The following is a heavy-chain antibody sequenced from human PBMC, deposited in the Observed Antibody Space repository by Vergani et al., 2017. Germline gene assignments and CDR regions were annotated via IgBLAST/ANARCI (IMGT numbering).Heavy chain of an antibody. V-gene: IGHV4-59*01. J-gene: IGHJ5*02. CDR1: GGSMSGYY. D-gene: IGHD3-10*01. CDR2: MYHSGST. CDR3: GGVADFYGLGSRLLDL. Sequence: QLHLQESGPGLVKPSETLSLTCSVSGGSMSGYYWSWIRQPPGKELEWIGYMYHSGSTNYNPALETRVTISGDTSKNQFSLKLNSETAAYTAVDYCGGVADFYGLGSRLLDLWGQGILVTVSS.